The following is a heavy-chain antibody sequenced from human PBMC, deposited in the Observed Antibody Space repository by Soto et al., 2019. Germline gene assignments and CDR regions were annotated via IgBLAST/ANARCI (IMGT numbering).Heavy chain of an antibody. V-gene: IGHV6-1*01. D-gene: IGHD5-12*01. CDR2: TYYRSKWYY. Sequence: PSQTLSLTCAISGDSVSIKSGAWNWIRQSPSRGLEWLGRTYYRSKWYYDYAESVKSRIIISVDTSKNQFSLQLNSVTPEDAAVYYCANDPGYSLDDWCQGTQVTVSS. J-gene: IGHJ4*02. CDR1: GDSVSIKSGA. CDR3: ANDPGYSLDD.